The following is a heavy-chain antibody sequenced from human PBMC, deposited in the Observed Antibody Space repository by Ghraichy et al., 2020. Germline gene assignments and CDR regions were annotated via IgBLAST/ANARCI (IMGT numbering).Heavy chain of an antibody. J-gene: IGHJ5*01. D-gene: IGHD3-3*01. CDR1: GFSFSAFE. Sequence: LSLTCAASGFSFSAFEMHWVRQAPGKGLEVVSYISAGGTTIHYADSVKGRFTISRDNAKNSLYLQMNSLRSEDTAVYYCARDLSDEYGFWSGPDSWGQGTLVTVSS. CDR2: ISAGGTTI. CDR3: ARDLSDEYGFWSGPDS. V-gene: IGHV3-48*03.